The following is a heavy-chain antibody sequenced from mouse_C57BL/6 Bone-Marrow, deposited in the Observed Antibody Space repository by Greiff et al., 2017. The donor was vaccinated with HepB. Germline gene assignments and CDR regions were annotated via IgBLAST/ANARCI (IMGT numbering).Heavy chain of an antibody. CDR2: IHPNSGST. Sequence: QVQLKQPGAELVKPGASVKLSCKASGYTFTSYWMHWVKQRPGQGLEWIEMIHPNSGSTNYNEKFKSKATLTVDKSSSTAYMQLSSLTSEDSAVYYCARPLANWDGYAMDYWGQGTSVTVSS. CDR3: ARPLANWDGYAMDY. D-gene: IGHD4-1*01. J-gene: IGHJ4*01. CDR1: GYTFTSYW. V-gene: IGHV1-64*01.